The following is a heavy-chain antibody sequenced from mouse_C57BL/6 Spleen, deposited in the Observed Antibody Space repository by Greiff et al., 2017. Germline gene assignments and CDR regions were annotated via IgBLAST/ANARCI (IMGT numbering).Heavy chain of an antibody. CDR3: ARGGYGSSYEGYFDV. D-gene: IGHD1-1*01. V-gene: IGHV1-18*01. CDR2: INPNNGGT. Sequence: EVQLQQSGPELVKPGASVKIPCKASGYTFTDYNMDWVKQSHGKSLEWIGDINPNNGGTIYNQKFKGKATLTVDKSSSTAYMELRSLTSEDTAVYYWARGGYGSSYEGYFDVWGTGTTVTVSS. J-gene: IGHJ1*03. CDR1: GYTFTDYN.